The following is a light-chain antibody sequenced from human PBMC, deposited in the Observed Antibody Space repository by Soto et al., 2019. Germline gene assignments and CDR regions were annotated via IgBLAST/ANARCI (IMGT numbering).Light chain of an antibody. V-gene: IGKV1-39*01. CDR3: QQSYSPPWT. J-gene: IGKJ1*01. CDR1: QGIAKS. Sequence: DIQMTQSPSSLSASVGDRVTITCRESQGIAKSLKGYQQVAGKAPTVFLYAAARLHSGVPTTFSRRRSRTDFTLTISSLQPEDLTTYFCQQSYSPPWTCGQGTKV. CDR2: AAA.